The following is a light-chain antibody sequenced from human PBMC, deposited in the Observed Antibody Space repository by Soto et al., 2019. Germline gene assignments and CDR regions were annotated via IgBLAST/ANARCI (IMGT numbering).Light chain of an antibody. J-gene: IGKJ1*01. Sequence: DIQMTQSPSTLSASVGDRVTITCRASQFISSWLAWYQQKPGKVPKLLIFHASNLESGVPSRFSGSGSVTEFTLPISSLQPDDFATYYCQQYNSYPWTFGQGTKVEI. CDR1: QFISSW. V-gene: IGKV1-5*01. CDR2: HAS. CDR3: QQYNSYPWT.